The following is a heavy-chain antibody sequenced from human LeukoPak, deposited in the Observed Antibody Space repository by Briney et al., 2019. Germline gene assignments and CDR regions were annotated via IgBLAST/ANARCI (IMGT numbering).Heavy chain of an antibody. J-gene: IGHJ6*02. CDR2: INHSGST. V-gene: IGHV4-34*01. CDR1: GGSFSGYY. CDR3: ATQSYYYSMDV. Sequence: SETLSLTCAVYGGSFSGYYWSWIRQSPGKGLEWIGEINHSGSTNYSPSLKSRVTISVDTSKNQFSLKLSSVTAADTAVYYCATQSYYYSMDVWGQGTTVTVSS.